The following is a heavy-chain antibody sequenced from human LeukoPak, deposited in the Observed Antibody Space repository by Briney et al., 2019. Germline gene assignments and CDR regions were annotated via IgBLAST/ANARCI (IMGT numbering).Heavy chain of an antibody. J-gene: IGHJ3*02. CDR1: GFTFSSYG. V-gene: IGHV3-64*01. D-gene: IGHD2/OR15-2a*01. CDR2: ISSNRGST. CDR3: ARGSMNGGAFDI. Sequence: GGSLRLSCAASGFTFSSYGMTWVRQAPGKGLEYVSAISSNRGSTYYANSVKGRFTISRDNSKNTLYLQMGSLRAEDMAVYYCARGSMNGGAFDIWGQGTMVTVSS.